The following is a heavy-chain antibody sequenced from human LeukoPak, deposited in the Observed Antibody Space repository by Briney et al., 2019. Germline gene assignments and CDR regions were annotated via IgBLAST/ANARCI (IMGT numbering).Heavy chain of an antibody. CDR1: GFTFSSFA. CDR2: IYSSAAT. D-gene: IGHD4-17*01. J-gene: IGHJ2*01. CDR3: ARAFDYGDYESIVWYFDL. V-gene: IGHV3-23*01. Sequence: GGSLRLSCAASGFTFSSFAMSWVRQAPGKGLEWVSTIYSSAATYYADSAKGRFTISRDNSKNTLYQQMNSLRAEDTAVYYCARAFDYGDYESIVWYFDLWGRGTLVTVSS.